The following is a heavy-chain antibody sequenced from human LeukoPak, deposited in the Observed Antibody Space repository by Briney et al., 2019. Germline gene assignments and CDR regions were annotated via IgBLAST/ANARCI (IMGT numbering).Heavy chain of an antibody. V-gene: IGHV3-23*01. Sequence: GGSLRLSCAASGFTFSSYAMIWVRQAPGKGLKWVSAISGSGGSTYYADSVKGRFTISRDNSKNTLYLQMNSLRAEDTAVYYCAIEEGAYYGSGTYFDYWGRGTLVTVSS. CDR2: ISGSGGST. D-gene: IGHD3-10*01. CDR1: GFTFSSYA. J-gene: IGHJ4*02. CDR3: AIEEGAYYGSGTYFDY.